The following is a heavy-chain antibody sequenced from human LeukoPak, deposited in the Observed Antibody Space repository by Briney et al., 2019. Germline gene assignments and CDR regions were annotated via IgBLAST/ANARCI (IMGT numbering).Heavy chain of an antibody. D-gene: IGHD3-3*01. CDR1: GGSISGGDYY. CDR2: IYYSGST. Sequence: SETLSLTCTVSGGSISGGDYYWSWIRQPPGKGLEWIGYIYYSGSTYYNPSLKSRVTISVDTSKNQFSLKLSSVTAADTAGNYCASYHDFWSGRCGFDFWGQGQNVTVS. V-gene: IGHV4-30-4*08. J-gene: IGHJ3*01. CDR3: ASYHDFWSGRCGFDF.